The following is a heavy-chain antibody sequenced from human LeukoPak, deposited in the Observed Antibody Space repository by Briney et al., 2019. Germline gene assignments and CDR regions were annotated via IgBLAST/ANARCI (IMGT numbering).Heavy chain of an antibody. CDR2: ISSNGGST. CDR1: GFPFGDSA. J-gene: IGHJ2*01. V-gene: IGHV3-64*01. D-gene: IGHD2-15*01. CDR3: ARVMVGARWYFDL. Sequence: GGSLRLSCTASGFPFGDSAMHWVRQAPGKGLEYVSAISSNGGSTYYANSVKGRFTISRDNSKNTLYLQMGSLRAEDMAVYYCARVMVGARWYFDLWGRGTLVTVSS.